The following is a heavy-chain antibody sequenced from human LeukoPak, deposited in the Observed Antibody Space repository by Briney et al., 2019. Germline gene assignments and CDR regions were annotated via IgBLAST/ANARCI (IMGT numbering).Heavy chain of an antibody. CDR3: ARAIYYYDSSGYYFNWFDP. Sequence: SETLSLTCAVSGGSISSGGYSWSWIRQPPGKGLEWIGYIYHSGSTYYNPSLKSRVTISVDTSKNQFSLKLSSVTAADTAVYYCARAIYYYDSSGYYFNWFDPWGQGTPVTVSS. CDR2: IYHSGST. J-gene: IGHJ5*02. V-gene: IGHV4-30-2*01. CDR1: GGSISSGGYS. D-gene: IGHD3-22*01.